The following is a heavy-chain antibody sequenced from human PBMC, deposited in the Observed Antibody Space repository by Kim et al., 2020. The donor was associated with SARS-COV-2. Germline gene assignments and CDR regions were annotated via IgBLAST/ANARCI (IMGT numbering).Heavy chain of an antibody. V-gene: IGHV4-59*02. Sequence: SQTLSLTCTVSGGSVSNYYWSWIRQPPGKGLEWIGYIYYRGSTNYNPSLKRRVTISVDTSKNQFYLKLSSVTAADTAVYYCARGFDYWGQGTPVTVSS. CDR3: ARGFDY. CDR1: GGSVSNYY. CDR2: IYYRGST. J-gene: IGHJ4*02.